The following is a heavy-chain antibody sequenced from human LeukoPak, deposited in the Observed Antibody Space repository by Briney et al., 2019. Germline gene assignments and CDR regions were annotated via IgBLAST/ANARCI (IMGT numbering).Heavy chain of an antibody. CDR2: IKQDGSEK. CDR3: ARGNIAVPGTPYYFEY. V-gene: IGHV3-7*01. CDR1: GFTFSSYW. J-gene: IGHJ4*02. D-gene: IGHD6-19*01. Sequence: GGSLRLSCAASGFTFSSYWMSWVRQAPGKGLEWVANIKQDGSEKYYVDSVKGRFTISRDNAKNSLYLQMNSLRAEDTAVYYCARGNIAVPGTPYYFEYWGQGTLVTASS.